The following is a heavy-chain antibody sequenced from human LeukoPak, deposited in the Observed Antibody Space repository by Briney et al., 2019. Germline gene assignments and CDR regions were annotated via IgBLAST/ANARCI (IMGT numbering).Heavy chain of an antibody. J-gene: IGHJ3*02. CDR2: ISAYNGNT. CDR3: ARGCSSTSCYNHDAFDI. D-gene: IGHD2-2*02. Sequence: ASVKVSCKASGYTFTSYGISWVRQAPGQGLEWMGWISAYNGNTNYAQKLQGRVTMTTDTSASTAYMGLRSLRSDDTAVYYCARGCSSTSCYNHDAFDIWGQGTMVTVSS. CDR1: GYTFTSYG. V-gene: IGHV1-18*01.